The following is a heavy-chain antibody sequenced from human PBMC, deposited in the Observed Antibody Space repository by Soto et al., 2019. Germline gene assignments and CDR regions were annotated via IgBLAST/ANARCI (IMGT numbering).Heavy chain of an antibody. J-gene: IGHJ4*02. D-gene: IGHD2-8*01. CDR3: ARRTNGYFGY. CDR2: ILADYNT. CDR1: GFTFSDYT. V-gene: IGHV3-23*03. Sequence: EVHLLESGGGLVQPGGSLTLSCAASGFTFSDYTMSWVRQAPGKVLECISVILADYNTYYTGSVRGRFTISRDNSKNTLYLEMNSLRAEDTAVYYCARRTNGYFGYWGQGALVTVSS.